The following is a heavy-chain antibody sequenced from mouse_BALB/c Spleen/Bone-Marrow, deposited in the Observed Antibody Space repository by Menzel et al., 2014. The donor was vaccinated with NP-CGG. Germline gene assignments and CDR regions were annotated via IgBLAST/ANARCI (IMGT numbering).Heavy chain of an antibody. D-gene: IGHD2-3*01. CDR2: INPESNTV. Sequence: EVKLVESGGGLVQPGGSLKPSCAASGFDFSRYWMSWVRQAPGKGLQWIGEINPESNTVNYTPSLKDKFIISRDNAKNTLYLQMSKVRSEDTALYCCARLGYYGWFAYWGQGTLVTVSA. V-gene: IGHV4-1*02. CDR3: ARLGYYGWFAY. CDR1: GFDFSRYW. J-gene: IGHJ3*01.